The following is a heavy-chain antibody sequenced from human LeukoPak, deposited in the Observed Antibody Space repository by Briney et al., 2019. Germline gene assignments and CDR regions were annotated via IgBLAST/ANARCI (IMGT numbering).Heavy chain of an antibody. CDR3: ARDDLRQRGAAFDI. D-gene: IGHD4/OR15-4a*01. V-gene: IGHV3-66*01. CDR1: GFTFSSYC. Sequence: HAGGSLRLSCAASGFTFSSYCMNWVRQAPGKGLEWVSVIYSGGSTYYADSVKGRFTISRDNSKNTLYLQMNSLRAEDTAVYYCARDDLRQRGAAFDIWGQGTMVTVSS. J-gene: IGHJ3*02. CDR2: IYSGGST.